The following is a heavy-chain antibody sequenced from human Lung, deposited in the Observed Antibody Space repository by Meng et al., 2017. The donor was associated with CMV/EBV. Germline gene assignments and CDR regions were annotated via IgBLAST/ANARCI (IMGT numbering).Heavy chain of an antibody. CDR1: GYTFTSYG. Sequence: ASVXVSXXASGYTFTSYGISWVRQAPGQGLEWMGWISAYNGNTNYAQKLQGRVTMTTDTSTSTAYMELRSLRSDDTAVYYCARALGYCSSTSCYRGYFFDYWGQGXLVTVSS. CDR2: ISAYNGNT. CDR3: ARALGYCSSTSCYRGYFFDY. V-gene: IGHV1-18*01. D-gene: IGHD2-2*01. J-gene: IGHJ4*02.